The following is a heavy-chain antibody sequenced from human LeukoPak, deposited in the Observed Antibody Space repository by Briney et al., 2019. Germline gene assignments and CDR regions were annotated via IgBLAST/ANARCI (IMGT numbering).Heavy chain of an antibody. CDR2: ISEDGINK. J-gene: IGHJ4*02. D-gene: IGHD6-13*01. CDR1: GFTFSSYG. Sequence: GGSLRLSCAASGFTFSSYGMHWVRQAPGKGLEWVAGISEDGINKYYADSVKARFTISRDNSNNTLYLQMNNLRADDTAVYYCAKDRETTASGTCDYWGQGVLVTVSS. V-gene: IGHV3-30*18. CDR3: AKDRETTASGTCDY.